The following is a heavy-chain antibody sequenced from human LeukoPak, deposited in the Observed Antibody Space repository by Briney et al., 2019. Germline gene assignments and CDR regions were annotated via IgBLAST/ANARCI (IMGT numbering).Heavy chain of an antibody. Sequence: GESLKISCKGSGYSFTSYWISWVRQIPGKGLEWMGIIYPGDSDTRYSPSFQGQVTISADKSISTAYLQWSSLKASDTAMYYCARHQGYCSSTSCYKVFSGNWFDPWGQGTLVTVSS. CDR1: GYSFTSYW. J-gene: IGHJ5*02. V-gene: IGHV5-51*01. D-gene: IGHD2-2*02. CDR3: ARHQGYCSSTSCYKVFSGNWFDP. CDR2: IYPGDSDT.